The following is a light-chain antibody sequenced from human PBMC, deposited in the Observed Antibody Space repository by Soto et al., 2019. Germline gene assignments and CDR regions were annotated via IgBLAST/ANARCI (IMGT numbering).Light chain of an antibody. J-gene: IGLJ1*01. CDR2: SNH. CDR3: AAWDDSLNGYV. V-gene: IGLV1-44*01. Sequence: QSVLTQPPSASGTPGQRVTISCSGSSSNIGSNTVNWYQQLPGTAPKLLIYSNHQRPSGDPDRFAGSNSGTSPSLALRGLESEDEADYYCAAWDDSLNGYVFGTGTKVTVL. CDR1: SSNIGSNT.